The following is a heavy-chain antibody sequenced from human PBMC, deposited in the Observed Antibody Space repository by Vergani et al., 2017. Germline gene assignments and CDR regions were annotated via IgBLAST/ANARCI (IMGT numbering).Heavy chain of an antibody. CDR1: GGTFSSYT. Sequence: QVQLVQSGAEVKKPGSSVKVSCKASGGTFSSYTISWVRQAPGQGLEWMGRIIPILGIANYAQKFQGRVTITADKSTSTAYMELSSLRSEDTAVYYCARVHDLVVAADYWGQGTLVTVSS. D-gene: IGHD2-15*01. V-gene: IGHV1-69*02. CDR2: IIPILGIA. J-gene: IGHJ4*02. CDR3: ARVHDLVVAADY.